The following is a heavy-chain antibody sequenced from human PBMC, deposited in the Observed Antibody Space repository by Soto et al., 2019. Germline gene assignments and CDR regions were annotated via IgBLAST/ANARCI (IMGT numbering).Heavy chain of an antibody. V-gene: IGHV4-59*06. Sequence: SETLSLTCTVTGGSISSYYWCWIRQPPGKGLEWIGYIYYSGTTYYNPSLKSRVTISVDTSKNQFSLKLSSVTAADTAVYYCAASCVGCGGFNYYGMDVWGQGTTVT. CDR2: IYYSGTT. CDR1: GGSISSYY. CDR3: AASCVGCGGFNYYGMDV. J-gene: IGHJ6*02. D-gene: IGHD2-21*01.